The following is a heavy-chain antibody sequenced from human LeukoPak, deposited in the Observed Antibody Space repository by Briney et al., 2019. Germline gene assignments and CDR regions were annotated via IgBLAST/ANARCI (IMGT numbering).Heavy chain of an antibody. Sequence: ASVKVSCKASGYTFTNSYPHWVRQPPAEGLEYMGMVNPSDGKTNYAQKFQGRVTMTRDTSTSTVYMELSSLRSEDTAVYYCARESRPGAKYFDYWGQGTLVIVSS. J-gene: IGHJ4*02. D-gene: IGHD1-26*01. CDR1: GYTFTNSY. CDR3: ARESRPGAKYFDY. CDR2: VNPSDGKT. V-gene: IGHV1-46*01.